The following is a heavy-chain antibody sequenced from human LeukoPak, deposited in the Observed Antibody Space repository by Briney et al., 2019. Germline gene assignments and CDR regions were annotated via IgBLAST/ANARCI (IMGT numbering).Heavy chain of an antibody. CDR3: AKDSYYYYIDV. CDR1: GFTFRSYG. CDR2: IGYDGSNK. J-gene: IGHJ6*03. Sequence: GGSLRLSCAASGFTFRSYGMHWVRQAPGKGLEWVTFIGYDGSNKYYTDSVKGRFTISRDNSKNTLYLQMNSLRTEDTAVYYCAKDSYYYYIDVWSKGTTVTVSS. V-gene: IGHV3-30*02.